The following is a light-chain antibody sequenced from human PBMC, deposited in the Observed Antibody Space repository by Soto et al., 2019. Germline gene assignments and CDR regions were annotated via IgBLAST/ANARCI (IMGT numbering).Light chain of an antibody. CDR1: QSVSGN. Sequence: EIVLTQSPATLSVSPGERATLSCRASQSVSGNLAWYQQKPGQAPRLLXYGASTRATGIPARFSGSGSGTEFTLTISSLQSEDFAVYYCQQYNDWPPWTFGQGTKVDIK. J-gene: IGKJ1*01. CDR2: GAS. V-gene: IGKV3-15*01. CDR3: QQYNDWPPWT.